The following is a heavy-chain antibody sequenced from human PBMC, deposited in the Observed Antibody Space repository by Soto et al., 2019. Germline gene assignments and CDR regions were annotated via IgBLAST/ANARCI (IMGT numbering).Heavy chain of an antibody. CDR3: ARTSGCYYDY. Sequence: PSETLSLTCTVSGGSISSYYWSWIRQPPGKGLEWIGYIYYSGSTNYNPSLKSRVTISVDTSKNQFSLKLRSVTAADTAVYYCARTSGCYYDYWGQGTLVTVSS. D-gene: IGHD3-9*01. CDR1: GGSISSYY. CDR2: IYYSGST. V-gene: IGHV4-59*01. J-gene: IGHJ4*02.